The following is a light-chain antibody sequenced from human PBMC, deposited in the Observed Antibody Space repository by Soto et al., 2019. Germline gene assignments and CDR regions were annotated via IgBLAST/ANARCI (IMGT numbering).Light chain of an antibody. Sequence: DIVMTQSPASLSVSLGERATINCKSSQSVLYSSNNMNYLAWYHQQPGQPPKLLIYWASTRESGVPYRFSGSWSGTDFTLTLSSRQAEDVAVYYFQRYYGRPLTFGQGTKVE. CDR1: QSVLYSSNNMNY. V-gene: IGKV4-1*01. CDR3: QRYYGRPLT. J-gene: IGKJ1*01. CDR2: WAS.